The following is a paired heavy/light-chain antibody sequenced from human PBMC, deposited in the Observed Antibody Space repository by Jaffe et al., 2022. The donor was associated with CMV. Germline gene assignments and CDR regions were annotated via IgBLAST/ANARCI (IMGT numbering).Heavy chain of an antibody. J-gene: IGHJ4*02. CDR2: VNVRGGNS. D-gene: IGHD3-3*01. CDR1: GYTFTSFY. Sequence: QVHLVQSGAEVKKPGASVRVSCKASGYTFTSFYMHWVRQAPGQGLEWMGVVNVRGGNSIYARKFQGRVTMTRDTSTTTVYLDLPTLTFEDTAVYYCARDGEGTSSFDYWGQGTQVIVSS. V-gene: IGHV1-46*01. CDR3: ARDGEGTSSFDY.
Light chain of an antibody. V-gene: IGKV1-27*01. J-gene: IGKJ3*01. Sequence: DIQMTQSPSSLSASVGDRVTITCRASQGITNFLAWYQQKPGKVPKLLIYSASTLQSGVPARFSGSGSGTDFTLTISSLQPEDVATYYCQKYNSAPFTFGPGTKVAIK. CDR1: QGITNF. CDR3: QKYNSAPFT. CDR2: SAS.